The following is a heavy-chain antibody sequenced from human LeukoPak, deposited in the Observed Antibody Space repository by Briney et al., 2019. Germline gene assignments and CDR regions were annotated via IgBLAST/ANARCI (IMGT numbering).Heavy chain of an antibody. CDR3: AKDGYNFDC. J-gene: IGHJ4*02. CDR2: ISSSGGNT. Sequence: PGGSLRLSCAASGFTFSSYAMSWVRQAPGKGLEWVSTISSSGGNTYYADSVKGRFTISRDNSKNTLYLQMNSLRAEDTAVYFCAKDGYNFDCWGQGTLVTVSS. V-gene: IGHV3-23*01. CDR1: GFTFSSYA. D-gene: IGHD5-18*01.